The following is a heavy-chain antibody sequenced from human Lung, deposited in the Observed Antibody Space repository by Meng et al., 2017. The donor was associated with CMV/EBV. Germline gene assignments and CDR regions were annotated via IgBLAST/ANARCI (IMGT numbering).Heavy chain of an antibody. CDR3: ARGPGEATFTSLDAF. CDR2: IDPHNGDT. Sequence: AXVXVSXXTSGYTFTGYYLHWVRQAPGQGLEYMGSIDPHNGDTNYAQKFQGRVTMTRDTSIDTAYMELSRLRSDDTAVYFCARGPGEATFTSLDAFWGQGTXVTVSS. V-gene: IGHV1-2*02. CDR1: GYTFTGYY. D-gene: IGHD3-16*01. J-gene: IGHJ4*02.